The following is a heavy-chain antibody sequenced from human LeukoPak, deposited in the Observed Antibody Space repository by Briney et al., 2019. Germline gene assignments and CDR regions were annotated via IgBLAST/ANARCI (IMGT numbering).Heavy chain of an antibody. J-gene: IGHJ4*02. V-gene: IGHV4-39*01. CDR3: ARHSGKQLAY. Sequence: KPSETLSLTCTVSGGSISSSSYYWGWIRQPPGKGLEWIGSIYYSGSTYYNPSLKSRVTISVDTSKNQFSLKLSSVTAADTAVYYCARHSGKQLAYWGQGTLVTVSS. CDR1: GGSISSSSYY. D-gene: IGHD3-10*01. CDR2: IYYSGST.